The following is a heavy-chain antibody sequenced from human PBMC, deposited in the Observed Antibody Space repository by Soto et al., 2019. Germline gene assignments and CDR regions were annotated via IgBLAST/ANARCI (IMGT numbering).Heavy chain of an antibody. CDR2: IYPYDSET. CDR1: GYSFTHYW. Sequence: GESLKISCKGSGYSFTHYWIGWVRQMPGKGLEWMGLIYPYDSETRYSPSFQGQVTMSVDKSISTAYLQWSSLKASDTAMYYCVRRTDVGYYFDYWGQGTLVTVSS. D-gene: IGHD3-22*01. J-gene: IGHJ4*02. CDR3: VRRTDVGYYFDY. V-gene: IGHV5-51*01.